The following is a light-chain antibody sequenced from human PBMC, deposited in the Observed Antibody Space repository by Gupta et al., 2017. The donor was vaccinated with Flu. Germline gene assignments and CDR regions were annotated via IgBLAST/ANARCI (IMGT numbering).Light chain of an antibody. CDR3: QSADSSGTDVV. J-gene: IGLJ2*01. V-gene: IGLV3-25*02. Sequence: SYALTQPPSVSVSPGQTARITCSGDALPKQYAYWYQQKPGPAPVLVIYKNSERPSGIPERFSGSSSGTTVTLTISGVQAEDEADYYCQSADSSGTDVVFGGGTKLTVL. CDR1: ALPKQY. CDR2: KNS.